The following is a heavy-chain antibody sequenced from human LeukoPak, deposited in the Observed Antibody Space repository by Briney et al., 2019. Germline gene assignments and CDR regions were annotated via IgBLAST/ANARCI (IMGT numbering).Heavy chain of an antibody. J-gene: IGHJ6*03. CDR3: AKGAFRDQVQGYYYMDV. CDR2: IKQDGSEK. D-gene: IGHD3-10*01. Sequence: GGSLRLSCAASGFTFSSYWMSWVRQAPGKGLEWVANIKQDGSEKYYVDSVKGRFIISKDNAKNSLYLQMNSLRAEDTAVYYCAKGAFRDQVQGYYYMDVWGKGTTVTVSS. V-gene: IGHV3-7*01. CDR1: GFTFSSYW.